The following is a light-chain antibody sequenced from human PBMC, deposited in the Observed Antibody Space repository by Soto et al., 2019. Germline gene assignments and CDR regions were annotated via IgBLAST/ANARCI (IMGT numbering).Light chain of an antibody. CDR2: EAS. J-gene: IGLJ2*01. V-gene: IGLV2-23*01. CDR3: CSYADSNTVI. CDR1: DIGRYNL. Sequence: QSVLTQPASVSGSPGQSITISCTGSDIGRYNLVSWYQHHPGKAPKLIIYEASKRPPGVSNRFSASTSGNTASLTISGLQTEDDSDYYCCSYADSNTVIFGGGTKMTVL.